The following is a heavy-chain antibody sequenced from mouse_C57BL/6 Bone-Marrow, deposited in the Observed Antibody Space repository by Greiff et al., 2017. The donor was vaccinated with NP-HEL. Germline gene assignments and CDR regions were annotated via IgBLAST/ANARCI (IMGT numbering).Heavy chain of an antibody. J-gene: IGHJ1*03. D-gene: IGHD2-2*01. V-gene: IGHV5-9*01. CDR3: ARGYGGYFDV. CDR2: ISGGGGNT. CDR1: GFTFSSYT. Sequence: EVKLMESGGGLVKPGGSLKLSCAASGFTFSSYTMSWVRQTPEKRLEWVATISGGGGNTYYPDSVKGRFTISRDNAKNTLYLQMSSLRSEDTALYYCARGYGGYFDVWGTGTTVTVSS.